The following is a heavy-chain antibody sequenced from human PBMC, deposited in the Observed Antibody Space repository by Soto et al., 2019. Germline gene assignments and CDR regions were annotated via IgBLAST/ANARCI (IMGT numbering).Heavy chain of an antibody. Sequence: GGSLRLSCTASGFTFGDYAMSWFRRAPGKGLEWVGFIRSKAYGGTTEYAASVKGRFTISRDDSKSIAYLQMNSLKTEDTAVYYCTRARIVGAPDLPYFDYWGQGTLVTVSS. V-gene: IGHV3-49*03. CDR3: TRARIVGAPDLPYFDY. CDR1: GFTFGDYA. CDR2: IRSKAYGGTT. J-gene: IGHJ4*02. D-gene: IGHD1-26*01.